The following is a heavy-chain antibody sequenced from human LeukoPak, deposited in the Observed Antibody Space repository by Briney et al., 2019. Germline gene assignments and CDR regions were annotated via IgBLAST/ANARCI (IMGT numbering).Heavy chain of an antibody. J-gene: IGHJ4*02. V-gene: IGHV3-64*02. D-gene: IGHD2-2*01. CDR1: GFTFSTYA. CDR2: ISTNGDST. Sequence: PGGSLRLSCAASGFTFSTYAMHWVRQAPGKGLEYVSAISTNGDSTYADSVKGRFTISRDNSKNTLFLQMGSLRADDMAVYYCARWGSTSCYDYWGQGTLVTVSS. CDR3: ARWGSTSCYDY.